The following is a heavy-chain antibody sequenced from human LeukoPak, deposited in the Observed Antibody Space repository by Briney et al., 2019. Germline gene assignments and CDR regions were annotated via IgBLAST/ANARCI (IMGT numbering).Heavy chain of an antibody. J-gene: IGHJ4*02. V-gene: IGHV1-2*02. Sequence: GASVKVSCKASGYTLTGYYMHWVRQAPGQGLEWMGWINPNSGGTNYAQKFQGRVTMTRDTSISTAYMELSRLRSDDTAVYYCARSVYFDWLSLNWGQGTLVTVSS. D-gene: IGHD3-9*01. CDR2: INPNSGGT. CDR1: GYTLTGYY. CDR3: ARSVYFDWLSLN.